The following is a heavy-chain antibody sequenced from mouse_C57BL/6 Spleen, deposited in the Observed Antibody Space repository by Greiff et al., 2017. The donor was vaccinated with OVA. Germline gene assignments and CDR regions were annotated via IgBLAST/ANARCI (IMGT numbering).Heavy chain of an antibody. J-gene: IGHJ3*01. CDR3: ARGEWLLPWFAY. Sequence: QVQLQQPGAELVKPGASVKLSCKASGYTFTSYWMHWVKQRPGQGLEWIGMIHPNSGSTNYNEKFKSKATLTVDKSSSPAYMQLSSLTSEDSAVYYCARGEWLLPWFAYWGQGTLVTVSA. CDR1: GYTFTSYW. V-gene: IGHV1-64*01. CDR2: IHPNSGST. D-gene: IGHD2-3*01.